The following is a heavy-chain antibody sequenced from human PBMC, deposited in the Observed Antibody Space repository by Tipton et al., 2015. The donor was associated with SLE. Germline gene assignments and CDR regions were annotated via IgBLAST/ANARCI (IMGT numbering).Heavy chain of an antibody. Sequence: TLSLTCTVSGDSITSGNYYWSWIRQAAEKGLEWIGRINTSGSSDYNPSLKSRVTISVDTSKNQFSLNMNSVTAADTAVYYCARHRGVADRAFVFDIWGQGTMVTVSS. CDR1: GDSITSGNYY. V-gene: IGHV4-61*02. CDR2: INTSGSS. CDR3: ARHRGVADRAFVFDI. J-gene: IGHJ3*02. D-gene: IGHD3-10*01.